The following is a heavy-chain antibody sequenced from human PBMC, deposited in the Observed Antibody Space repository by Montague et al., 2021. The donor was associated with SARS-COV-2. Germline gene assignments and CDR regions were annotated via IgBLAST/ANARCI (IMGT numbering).Heavy chain of an antibody. V-gene: IGHV4-31*03. J-gene: IGHJ3*02. CDR3: ARSKLWFGELLLSDAFDI. CDR2: IYYSGST. D-gene: IGHD3-10*01. CDR1: GGSISSGGYY. Sequence: TLSLTCTVSGGSISSGGYYWSWIRQHPGKGLEWIGYIYYSGSTYYNPSLKSRVTISVDTSKNQFSLKLSSVTAADTAVYYCARSKLWFGELLLSDAFDIWGQGTMVTVSS.